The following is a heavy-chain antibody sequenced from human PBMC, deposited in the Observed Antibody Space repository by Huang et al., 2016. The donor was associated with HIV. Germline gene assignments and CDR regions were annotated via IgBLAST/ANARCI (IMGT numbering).Heavy chain of an antibody. CDR3: ARQGFGRSDAFDI. Sequence: VQLVQSESEAKKPGASVKVSCKASDYTFNTYSINWVRQAPGQGLEWMGCISGYNGNTKYAQKFQDRVTLTTDTSTTTAYMELRTLLSDDTAVYYCARQGFGRSDAFDIWGQGTMVSVSS. J-gene: IGHJ3*02. D-gene: IGHD3-10*01. CDR1: DYTFNTYS. V-gene: IGHV1-18*01. CDR2: ISGYNGNT.